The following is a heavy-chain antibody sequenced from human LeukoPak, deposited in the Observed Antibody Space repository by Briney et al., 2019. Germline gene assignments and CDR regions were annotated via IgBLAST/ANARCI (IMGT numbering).Heavy chain of an antibody. CDR3: ARARRLLCFGELLGSFDY. CDR1: GYTFTSYG. Sequence: PGKASCKPSGYTFTSYGISCVRQAPGDGLEWRGWIGAYNGNTNYAQKLQGRVTMTTDISTSTAYMELRSLRSDDTAVYYCARARRLLCFGELLGSFDYWGQGTLVTVSS. V-gene: IGHV1-18*01. CDR2: IGAYNGNT. J-gene: IGHJ4*02. D-gene: IGHD3-10*01.